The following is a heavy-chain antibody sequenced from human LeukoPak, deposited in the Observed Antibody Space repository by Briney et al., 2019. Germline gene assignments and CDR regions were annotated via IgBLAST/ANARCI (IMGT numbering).Heavy chain of an antibody. CDR1: GYTFTSYD. CDR2: MNPNSGNT. Sequence: ASVKVSCKASGYTFTSYDINWVRQATGQGLEWMGWMNPNSGNTGYAQKFQGRVTMTRNTSISTAYMELSSLRSEDTAVYYCARGGPWGPDWNYFSYYGMDVWGQGTTVTASS. D-gene: IGHD1-7*01. V-gene: IGHV1-8*01. J-gene: IGHJ6*02. CDR3: ARGGPWGPDWNYFSYYGMDV.